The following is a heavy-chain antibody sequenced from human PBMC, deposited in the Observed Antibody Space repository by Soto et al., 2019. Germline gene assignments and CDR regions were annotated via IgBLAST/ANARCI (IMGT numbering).Heavy chain of an antibody. V-gene: IGHV4-34*01. CDR2: ITHSGGT. J-gene: IGHJ4*02. CDR1: GGSFSGYY. Sequence: SETLSLTCAVYGGSFSGYYWTWIRQPPGKGLEWIGEITHSGGTNYNPSLKSRVTISVDTSKNQFSLNLNSVTAADTAVHYCARSSVRGWSYWGQGTLVTVSS. D-gene: IGHD3-10*02. CDR3: ARSSVRGWSY.